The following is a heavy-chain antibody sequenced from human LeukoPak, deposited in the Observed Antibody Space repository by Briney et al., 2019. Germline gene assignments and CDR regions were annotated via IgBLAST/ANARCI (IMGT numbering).Heavy chain of an antibody. D-gene: IGHD6-19*01. V-gene: IGHV3-30*04. CDR3: AKDATIAVAATSYFDY. Sequence: GRSLRLSCAASGFTFSSYAMHWVRQAPGKGLEWVAVISYDGSNKYYADSVKGRFTISRDNSKNTLYLQMNSLRAEDTAVYYCAKDATIAVAATSYFDYWGQGTLVTVSS. CDR2: ISYDGSNK. CDR1: GFTFSSYA. J-gene: IGHJ4*02.